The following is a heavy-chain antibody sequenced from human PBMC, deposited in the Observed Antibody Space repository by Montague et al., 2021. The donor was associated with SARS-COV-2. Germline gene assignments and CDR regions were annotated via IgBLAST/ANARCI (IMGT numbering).Heavy chain of an antibody. J-gene: IGHJ6*02. D-gene: IGHD3-22*01. CDR3: ARDTDYYDLAAGYYYGMDV. Sequence: SETLSLTYTVSGGSISSYYWSWIRQPPGKGLEWIGYIYYSGSTNYNPSLKSRVTISVDTSKNQFSLKLSSVTAADTAVYYCARDTDYYDLAAGYYYGMDVWGQGTTVTVSS. CDR2: IYYSGST. V-gene: IGHV4-59*01. CDR1: GGSISSYY.